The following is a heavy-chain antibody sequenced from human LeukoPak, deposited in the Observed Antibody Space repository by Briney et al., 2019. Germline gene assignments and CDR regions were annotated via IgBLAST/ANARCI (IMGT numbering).Heavy chain of an antibody. CDR3: VRVPPGTTIYAY. J-gene: IGHJ4*02. V-gene: IGHV1-8*01. D-gene: IGHD1-14*01. Sequence: SVKVSCKASGYTFTSYHINWVRQATGQGLEWVGWMNPNNSDIGYAQKFQGRVTMTRNTSIGTAYMELSSLRSEDTAIYYCVRVPPGTTIYAYWGQGTLVTVSS. CDR2: MNPNNSDI. CDR1: GYTFTSYH.